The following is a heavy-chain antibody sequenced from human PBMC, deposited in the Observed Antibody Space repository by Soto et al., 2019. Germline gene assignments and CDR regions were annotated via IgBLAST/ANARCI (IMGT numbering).Heavy chain of an antibody. V-gene: IGHV1-18*01. J-gene: IGHJ4*02. CDR2: ISAYNGNT. D-gene: IGHD5-12*01. Sequence: QVQLVQSGAEVKKPGASVKVSCKASGYAFTSYSISWVRHAPGQGLEWMGWISAYNGNTNYAQKLQGRVTMTTDTSTSTAYMELTSLRSDDTAVYYCARDASDIVVAGYFDYWGQGTLVTVSS. CDR3: ARDASDIVVAGYFDY. CDR1: GYAFTSYS.